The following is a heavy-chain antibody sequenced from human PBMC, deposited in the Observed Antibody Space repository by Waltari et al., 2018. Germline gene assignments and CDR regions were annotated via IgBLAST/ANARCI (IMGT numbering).Heavy chain of an antibody. CDR1: GFTFSSYG. CDR2: IWYDGSNK. CDR3: ARAGYYYDSSGYDY. D-gene: IGHD3-22*01. Sequence: QVQLVESGGGVVQPGRSLRLSCAASGFTFSSYGMPWVRQAPGKGLEWVAVIWYDGSNKYYADSVKGRFTISRDNSKNTLYLQMNSLRAEDTAVYYCARAGYYYDSSGYDYWGQGTLVTVSS. V-gene: IGHV3-33*01. J-gene: IGHJ4*02.